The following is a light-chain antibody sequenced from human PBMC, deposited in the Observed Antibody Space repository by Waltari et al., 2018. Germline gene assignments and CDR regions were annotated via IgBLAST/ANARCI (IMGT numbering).Light chain of an antibody. CDR1: QSISSW. J-gene: IGKJ1*01. CDR3: QQYNSYPWT. CDR2: KAS. V-gene: IGKV1-5*03. Sequence: DFKMTQSPSTLPASVGARFPITCRASQSISSWLTWYQQKPGKAPNLLIYKASILEGGVPSRFSGSGSGTEFTLTISSLQPDDFATYYCQQYNSYPWTFGQGTKVEIK.